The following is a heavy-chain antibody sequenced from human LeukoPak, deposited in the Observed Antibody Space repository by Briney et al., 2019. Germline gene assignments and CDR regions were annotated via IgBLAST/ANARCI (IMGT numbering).Heavy chain of an antibody. CDR2: ISNSGST. J-gene: IGHJ4*02. Sequence: SETLSLTCTVSGGSISSSSHYWGWIRQPPGKGLEWIGSISNSGSTYYNPSLKSRVTISVETSKNQFSLKLSSVTAADTAVYYCARDGRFPPEVLPRYFDYWGQGTLVTVSS. V-gene: IGHV4-39*07. D-gene: IGHD1-26*01. CDR3: ARDGRFPPEVLPRYFDY. CDR1: GGSISSSSHY.